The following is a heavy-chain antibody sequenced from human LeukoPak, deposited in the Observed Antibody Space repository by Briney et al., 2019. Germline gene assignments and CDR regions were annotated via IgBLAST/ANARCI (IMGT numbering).Heavy chain of an antibody. J-gene: IGHJ4*02. CDR2: ISTSGSNI. V-gene: IGHV3-11*01. D-gene: IGHD6-13*01. CDR1: GFTFSDYY. Sequence: PGGSLRLSCAASGFTFSDYYMSWIRQAPGKGLEWVSYISTSGSNIYYADSVKGRFTISRDNAKNSLYLQMNSLRAEDTAVYYCARGGVRIAAAGALGYWGQGTLVTVSS. CDR3: ARGGVRIAAAGALGY.